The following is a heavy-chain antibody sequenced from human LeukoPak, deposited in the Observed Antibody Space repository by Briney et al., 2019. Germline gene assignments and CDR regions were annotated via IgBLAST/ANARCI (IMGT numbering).Heavy chain of an antibody. CDR1: GGSISSSSYY. J-gene: IGHJ4*02. Sequence: PSETLSLTCTVSGGSISSSSYYWGWIRQTPGKGLEWIGTMYYSGGTNYNPSLKSRVTLSRDTPKNQFSRRLSSVTAADTAVYYCASKSTAWTIDYWGQGTLVTVSS. V-gene: IGHV4-39*01. CDR2: MYYSGGT. D-gene: IGHD3/OR15-3a*01. CDR3: ASKSTAWTIDY.